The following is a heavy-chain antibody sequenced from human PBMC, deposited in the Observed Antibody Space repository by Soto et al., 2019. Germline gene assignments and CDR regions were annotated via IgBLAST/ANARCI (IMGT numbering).Heavy chain of an antibody. Sequence: GGSLRLSCAASGLTFDDYAMHWVRQAPGKGLEWVSGMSWNSATIDYADSVKGRFTVSRDNDRNLFYVKMNSLKTENTDLYYCVKERRVGAKILSGGMDVWGQGTTVTVSS. J-gene: IGHJ6*02. V-gene: IGHV3-9*01. D-gene: IGHD1-26*01. CDR2: MSWNSATI. CDR3: VKERRVGAKILSGGMDV. CDR1: GLTFDDYA.